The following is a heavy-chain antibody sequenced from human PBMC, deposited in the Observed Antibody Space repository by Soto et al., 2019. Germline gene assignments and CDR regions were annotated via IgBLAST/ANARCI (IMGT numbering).Heavy chain of an antibody. V-gene: IGHV1-18*01. J-gene: IGHJ5*02. Sequence: QVQLVQSGAEVKKPGASVKVSCKASGYTFTNYGISWVRQAPGQGLEWMGWINTYNGNTNHAQKLQGRVTRTTDTSTSTAYMELRSLRSADTAVYYGARGVGSGTYYNQYNWFEPWGQGTLVTVCS. D-gene: IGHD3-10*01. CDR1: GYTFTNYG. CDR3: ARGVGSGTYYNQYNWFEP. CDR2: INTYNGNT.